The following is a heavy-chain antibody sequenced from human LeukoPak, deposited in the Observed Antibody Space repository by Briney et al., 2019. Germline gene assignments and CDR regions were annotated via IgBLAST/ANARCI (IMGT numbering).Heavy chain of an antibody. J-gene: IGHJ2*01. CDR2: IYSGGST. D-gene: IGHD4-17*01. CDR3: AREAHDYGESPFDL. V-gene: IGHV3-53*01. Sequence: GGSLRLSCAASGFTVSSNYMSWVRQAPGKGLEWVSVIYSGGSTYYADSVKGRFTISRDNSKNTLYLQMNSLRAEDTAVYYCAREAHDYGESPFDLWGRGTLVTVSS. CDR1: GFTVSSNY.